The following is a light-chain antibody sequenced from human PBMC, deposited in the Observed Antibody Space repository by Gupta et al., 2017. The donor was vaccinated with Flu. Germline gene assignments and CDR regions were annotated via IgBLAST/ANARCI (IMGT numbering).Light chain of an antibody. CDR1: QTISNY. Sequence: DIQMTQSPSSLSASVGDRVTITCRASQTISNYLNWYQQKPGKAPKLLIYSASSLQSGVPSRFSCSGSGTDFTLTISNLQPEDFVSDYCQQSSRAPLAFGGGTKVEI. J-gene: IGKJ4*01. CDR3: QQSSRAPLA. V-gene: IGKV1-39*01. CDR2: SAS.